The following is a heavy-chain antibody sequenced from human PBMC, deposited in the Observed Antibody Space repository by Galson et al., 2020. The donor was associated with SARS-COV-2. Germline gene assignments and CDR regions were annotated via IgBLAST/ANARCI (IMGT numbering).Heavy chain of an antibody. CDR1: GYSFTSYW. V-gene: IGHV5-10-1*01. D-gene: IGHD4-17*01. CDR3: ARLTHYGDYALLGYNWFDP. Sequence: HGESLKISCKGSGYSFTSYWISWVRQMPGKGLEWMGRIDPSDSYTNYSPSFQGHVTISADKSISTAYLQWSSLKASDTAMYYCARLTHYGDYALLGYNWFDPWGQGTLVTVSS. CDR2: IDPSDSYT. J-gene: IGHJ5*02.